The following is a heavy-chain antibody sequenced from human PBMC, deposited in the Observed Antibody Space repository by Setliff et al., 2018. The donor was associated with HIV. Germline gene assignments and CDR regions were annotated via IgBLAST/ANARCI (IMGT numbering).Heavy chain of an antibody. J-gene: IGHJ4*02. CDR1: GFSFSTYS. V-gene: IGHV3-48*01. Sequence: GGSLRLSCAASGFSFSTYSMNWVRQAPGKGLEWVSYIRSNSGAMYYADSVKGRFTISRDNAKDSLYLQMNSLRAEDTALYYCATRRGGGRYYLDYWGQGTLVTVSS. CDR2: IRSNSGAM. D-gene: IGHD3-16*01. CDR3: ATRRGGGRYYLDY.